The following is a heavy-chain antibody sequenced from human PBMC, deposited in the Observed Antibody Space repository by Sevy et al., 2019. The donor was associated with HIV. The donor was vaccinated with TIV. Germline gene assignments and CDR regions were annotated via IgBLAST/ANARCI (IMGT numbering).Heavy chain of an antibody. D-gene: IGHD3-3*01. CDR1: GFTFSSYG. Sequence: GGSLRLSCAASGFTFSSYGMHWVRQAPGKGLEWVAVIWYDGSNKYYAYSVKGRFTISRDNSKNTLYLQMNSLRAEDTAVYYCAREPGGTIFGVVIPNPLFYYGMDVWGQGTTVTVSS. CDR3: AREPGGTIFGVVIPNPLFYYGMDV. CDR2: IWYDGSNK. V-gene: IGHV3-33*01. J-gene: IGHJ6*02.